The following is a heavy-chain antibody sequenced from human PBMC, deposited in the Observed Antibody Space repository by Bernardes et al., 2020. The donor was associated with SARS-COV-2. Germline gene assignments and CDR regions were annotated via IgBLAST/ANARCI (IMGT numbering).Heavy chain of an antibody. J-gene: IGHJ3*02. V-gene: IGHV5-51*01. Sequence: GESLKISCKTSGYIFTNYWIGWVRQLPGKGLEWMGIIYPSDSDTRYSPSFQGQVTISADKSTATAFLQWNSLKASDTAMYYCARERHDDSGRGAFDIWGQGTMVTVSS. CDR3: ARERHDDSGRGAFDI. CDR1: GYIFTNYW. D-gene: IGHD3-10*01. CDR2: IYPSDSDT.